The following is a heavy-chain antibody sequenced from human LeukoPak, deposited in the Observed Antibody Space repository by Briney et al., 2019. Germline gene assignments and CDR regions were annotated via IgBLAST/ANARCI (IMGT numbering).Heavy chain of an antibody. CDR3: AKDKENMVRGAGGDY. CDR1: GGTFSSYA. Sequence: SCKASGGTFSSYAMSWVRQAPGKGLEWVSAISGSGGSTYYADSVKGRFTISRDNSKNTLYLQMNSLRAEDTAVYYCAKDKENMVRGAGGDYWGQGTLVTVSS. D-gene: IGHD3-10*01. J-gene: IGHJ4*02. V-gene: IGHV3-23*01. CDR2: ISGSGGST.